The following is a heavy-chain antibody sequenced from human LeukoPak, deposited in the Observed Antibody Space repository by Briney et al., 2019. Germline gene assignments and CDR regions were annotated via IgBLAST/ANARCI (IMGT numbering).Heavy chain of an antibody. Sequence: GGSLRLSCAASGFTFSSYGMHWVRQAPGKGLEWVAFIRYDGSNKYYADSVKGRFTISRDNSKNTLYLLMNSLRAEDTAVYYCPPNPQPTGFDYWGQGTLVTVSS. CDR2: IRYDGSNK. V-gene: IGHV3-30*02. D-gene: IGHD2-2*01. CDR3: PPNPQPTGFDY. CDR1: GFTFSSYG. J-gene: IGHJ4*02.